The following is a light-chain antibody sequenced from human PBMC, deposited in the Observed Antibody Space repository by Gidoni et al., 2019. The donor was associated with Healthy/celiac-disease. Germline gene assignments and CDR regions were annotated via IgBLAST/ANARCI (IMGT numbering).Light chain of an antibody. Sequence: QSSLTQPASVSGSPGPSITISCTGTSSDVGGYNYVSWYQQHPGKDPKLMIYEVSNRPSGVPDRFSGSKSGNTASLTISGLQAEDEADYYCSSYTSSSTNVVFGGGTKLTVL. CDR2: EVS. CDR1: SSDVGGYNY. CDR3: SSYTSSSTNVV. J-gene: IGLJ2*01. V-gene: IGLV2-14*01.